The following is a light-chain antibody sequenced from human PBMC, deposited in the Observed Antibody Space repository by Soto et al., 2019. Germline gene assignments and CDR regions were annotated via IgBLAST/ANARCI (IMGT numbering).Light chain of an antibody. CDR3: QSYDNSLSGSGV. J-gene: IGLJ1*01. CDR1: SSNIGAGYD. CDR2: GNS. V-gene: IGLV1-40*01. Sequence: QCVLTQPPSVSGAPGQRVTISCTGSSSNIGAGYDVHWYQQLPGTAPKLLIYGNSNRPSGVPDRFSGSKSGTSASLAITGLQAEDEADYYCQSYDNSLSGSGVFGTGTKLTVL.